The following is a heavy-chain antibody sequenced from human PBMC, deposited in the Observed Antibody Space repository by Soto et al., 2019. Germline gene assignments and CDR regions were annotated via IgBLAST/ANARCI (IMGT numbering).Heavy chain of an antibody. CDR1: GFTFSSYA. Sequence: QVQRVESGGGVVQPGRSLRLSCAASGFTFSSYAMHWVRQAPGKGLEWVAVISYDGSNKYYADSVKGRFTIYRDNSKNIPFIYVNSFRPEDTAVYYRPRGRWTQIRFVVHWGQGTLVTVSS. D-gene: IGHD2-15*01. V-gene: IGHV3-30-3*01. CDR3: PRGRWTQIRFVVH. J-gene: IGHJ4*02. CDR2: ISYDGSNK.